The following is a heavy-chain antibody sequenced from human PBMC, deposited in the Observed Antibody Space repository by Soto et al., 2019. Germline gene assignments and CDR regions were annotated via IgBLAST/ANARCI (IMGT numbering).Heavy chain of an antibody. J-gene: IGHJ6*03. CDR3: ATIPRAYYMDV. V-gene: IGHV4-39*01. D-gene: IGHD3-10*01. CDR2: IYYSGSS. CDR1: GGSISSSSYY. Sequence: QLQLQESGPGLVKPSETLSLTCSVSGGSISSSSYYWGWIRQPPGKGLEWIGSIYYSGSSYYNPSLKGRVTLPVDTSENKFSLRLSSVTAADKAVYYCATIPRAYYMDVWGKGTKVTV.